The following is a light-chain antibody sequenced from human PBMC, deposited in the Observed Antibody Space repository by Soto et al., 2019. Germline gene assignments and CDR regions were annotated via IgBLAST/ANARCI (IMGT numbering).Light chain of an antibody. J-gene: IGLJ1*01. Sequence: QSVLTQPASVSGSPGQSITISCTGTSSNVGSYKLVSWYQQHPGKAPKLMIFEVNKRPSGVSNRFSGSKSGNAASLTISGLKVEDEADYYCCSSGRSPTYVFGTGTKV. CDR1: SSNVGSYKL. CDR3: CSSGRSPTYV. V-gene: IGLV2-23*02. CDR2: EVN.